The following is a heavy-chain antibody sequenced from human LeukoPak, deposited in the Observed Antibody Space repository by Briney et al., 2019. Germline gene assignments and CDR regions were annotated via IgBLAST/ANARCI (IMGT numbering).Heavy chain of an antibody. CDR3: ARRVAYYYGSGSYSFDY. V-gene: IGHV4-34*01. J-gene: IGHJ4*02. CDR1: GGSFSGYY. Sequence: PSETLSLTCAVYGGSFSGYYWSWIRQPPGKGLEWIGEINHSGSTNYNPSLKSRVTISVDTSKNQFSLKLSSVTAADTAVYYCARRVAYYYGSGSYSFDYWGQGTLVTVSS. D-gene: IGHD3-10*01. CDR2: INHSGST.